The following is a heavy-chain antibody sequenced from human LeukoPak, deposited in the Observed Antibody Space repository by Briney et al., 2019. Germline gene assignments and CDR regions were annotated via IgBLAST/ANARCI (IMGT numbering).Heavy chain of an antibody. Sequence: ASVKVSCKASGYTFTGYYMHWVRQAPGQGLEWMGWINPNSGGTNYAQKFQGRVTMTRDTSISTAYMELSRLRSDDTAVYYCARVSEIYYYMDVWGKGTTVTVSS. CDR1: GYTFTGYY. D-gene: IGHD1-26*01. J-gene: IGHJ6*03. V-gene: IGHV1-2*02. CDR2: INPNSGGT. CDR3: ARVSEIYYYMDV.